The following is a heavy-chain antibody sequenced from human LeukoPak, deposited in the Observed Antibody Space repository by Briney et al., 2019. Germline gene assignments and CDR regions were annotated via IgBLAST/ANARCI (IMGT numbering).Heavy chain of an antibody. CDR2: ISSSGSTI. J-gene: IGHJ3*02. V-gene: IGHV3-11*04. CDR1: GFTFSDYY. CDR3: ARESYDSSGYYYPYDAFDI. Sequence: PGGSLRLSCAASGFTFSDYYMSWIRQAPGKGLEWVSYISSSGSTIYYADSVKGRFTISRDNAKNSLYLQMNSLRAEDTAVYYCARESYDSSGYYYPYDAFDIWGQGTMVTVSS. D-gene: IGHD3-22*01.